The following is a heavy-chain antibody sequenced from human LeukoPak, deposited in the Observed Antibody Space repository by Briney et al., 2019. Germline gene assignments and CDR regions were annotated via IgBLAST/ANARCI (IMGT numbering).Heavy chain of an antibody. J-gene: IGHJ4*02. V-gene: IGHV1-46*01. CDR3: ARGGAGERHSY. CDR2: INPSNNST. D-gene: IGHD4-17*01. Sequence: ASVKVSCKASGYIFTNYFIHWVRQAPGQGLEWMGIINPSNNSTSYAQKFQGRVTMTRDPSTSTVYMDLSSLRSEDTAMYYCARGGAGERHSYWGQGTLVTVSS. CDR1: GYIFTNYF.